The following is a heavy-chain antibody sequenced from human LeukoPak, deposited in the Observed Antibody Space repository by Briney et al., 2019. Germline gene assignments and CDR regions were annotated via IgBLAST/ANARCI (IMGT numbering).Heavy chain of an antibody. V-gene: IGHV4-34*01. Sequence: SETLSLTCAVYGGSFSGYYWSWIRQPPGKGLEGIGEINHSGSTNYNPSLKSRVTISVDTSKNQFSLKLSSVTAADTAVYYCAKEGYCSGGSCLGLGLFDPWGQGILVTVSS. CDR1: GGSFSGYY. CDR2: INHSGST. CDR3: AKEGYCSGGSCLGLGLFDP. D-gene: IGHD2-15*01. J-gene: IGHJ5*02.